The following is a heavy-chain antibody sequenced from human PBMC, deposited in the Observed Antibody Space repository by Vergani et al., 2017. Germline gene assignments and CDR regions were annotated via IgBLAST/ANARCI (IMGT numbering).Heavy chain of an antibody. CDR1: GFTFSSYG. CDR3: AKDQGITMVRGGLFDY. Sequence: QVQLVESGGGVVQPGGSLRLSCAASGFTFSSYGMHWVRQAPGKGLEWVAFIRYDGSNKYYADSVNGRFTISRDNSKNTLYLQMNSLRAEDTAVYYCAKDQGITMVRGGLFDYGGQGTLVTVSS. D-gene: IGHD3-10*01. J-gene: IGHJ4*02. CDR2: IRYDGSNK. V-gene: IGHV3-30*02.